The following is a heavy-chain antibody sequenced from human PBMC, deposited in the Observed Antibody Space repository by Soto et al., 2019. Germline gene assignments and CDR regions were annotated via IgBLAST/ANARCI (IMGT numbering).Heavy chain of an antibody. J-gene: IGHJ4*02. D-gene: IGHD5-12*01. V-gene: IGHV3-30*19. CDR3: ARGSSSTSPGMPRGYSGYALYY. Sequence: PGGSLRLSCAASGFTFSSYGMHWVRQAPGKGLEWVAVISYDGSNEYYADSVKGRFTISRDNSKNTLYLQMNSLRAEDTAVYYCARGSSSTSPGMPRGYSGYALYYWGQGTLVTVSS. CDR2: ISYDGSNE. CDR1: GFTFSSYG.